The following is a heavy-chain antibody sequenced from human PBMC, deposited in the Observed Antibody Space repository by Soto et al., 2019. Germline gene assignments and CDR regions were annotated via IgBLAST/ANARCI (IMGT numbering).Heavy chain of an antibody. J-gene: IGHJ4*02. CDR2: IYYSGST. CDR3: ARDGRFGEYSSSGIDY. V-gene: IGHV4-31*03. CDR1: GGSISSGGYY. D-gene: IGHD6-6*01. Sequence: SETLSLTCTVSGGSISSGGYYWSWIRQHPGKGLEWIGYIYYSGSTYYNPSLKSRVTISVDTSKNQFSLKLSSVTAADTAVYYCARDGRFGEYSSSGIDYWGQGTLVTVSS.